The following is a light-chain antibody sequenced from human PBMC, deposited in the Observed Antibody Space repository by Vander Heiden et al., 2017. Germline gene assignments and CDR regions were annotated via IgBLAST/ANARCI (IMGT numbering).Light chain of an antibody. V-gene: IGKV1-9*01. CDR1: QGINSY. Sequence: DIQLTQSPSFLSASIGDRVTVTCRASQGINSYLAWYQQKPGKAPKVLIYAASTLQSGVPSRFSGSRSGTEFTLTISSLQPEDFATYYCQCLDSFPHPFGGGTKVEIK. J-gene: IGKJ4*01. CDR2: AAS. CDR3: QCLDSFPHP.